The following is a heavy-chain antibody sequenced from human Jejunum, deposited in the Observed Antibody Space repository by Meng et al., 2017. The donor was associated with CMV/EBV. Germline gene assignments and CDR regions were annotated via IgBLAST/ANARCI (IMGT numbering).Heavy chain of an antibody. Sequence: QITWKGSGPTLVKPTQTLTLTCSFSGFSPSTSGEGVGWIRQPPGKALEWLALIYRGDDKRYSPSLNSRLTIAKDTSKNEVVLTLTNMGPIDTGTYYCAHFVGGYYPSRPDYWGQGTLVTVSS. CDR2: IYRGDDK. V-gene: IGHV2-5*02. D-gene: IGHD1-26*01. CDR1: GFSPSTSGEG. CDR3: AHFVGGYYPSRPDY. J-gene: IGHJ4*02.